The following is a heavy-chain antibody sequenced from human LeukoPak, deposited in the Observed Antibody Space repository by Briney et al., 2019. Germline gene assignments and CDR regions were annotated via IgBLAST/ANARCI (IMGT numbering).Heavy chain of an antibody. V-gene: IGHV4-38-2*02. J-gene: IGHJ3*02. Sequence: SETLSLTCTVSGYSISSGYYRGWIRQPPGKGLEWIGSIYHSGSTYYNPSLKSRVTISVDTSKNQFSLKLSSVTAADTAVYYCARTTGRDAFDIWGQGTMVTVSS. D-gene: IGHD1-26*01. CDR3: ARTTGRDAFDI. CDR1: GYSISSGYY. CDR2: IYHSGST.